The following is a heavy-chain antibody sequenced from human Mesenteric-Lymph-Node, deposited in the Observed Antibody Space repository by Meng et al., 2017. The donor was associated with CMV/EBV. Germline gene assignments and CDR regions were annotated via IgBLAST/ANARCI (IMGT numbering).Heavy chain of an antibody. J-gene: IGHJ4*02. Sequence: GGSLRLSCAASGFTVSSNYMRWVRQAPGEGLEWVSVIYSCGSTYYADSVKGRFTISRDNSKNTLYLQMNSLRAEETAVYNCARVWRNPRCYKCDVSFDFWGQGTLVTVSS. D-gene: IGHD1-1*01. CDR2: IYSCGST. CDR3: ARVWRNPRCYKCDVSFDF. V-gene: IGHV3-66*03. CDR1: GFTVSSNY.